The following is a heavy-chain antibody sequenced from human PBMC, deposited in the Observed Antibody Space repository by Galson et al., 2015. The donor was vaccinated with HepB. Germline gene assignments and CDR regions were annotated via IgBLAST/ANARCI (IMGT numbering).Heavy chain of an antibody. Sequence: SLRLSCAASGFTFSIYSMSWVRQAPGKGLEWVSSIYAAGTSTFYADSAKGRFAISRDNSKDTLYLQMNSLRVEDTALYYCAKDRVPDGRWNVDYWGQGTLVTVSS. D-gene: IGHD1-1*01. J-gene: IGHJ4*02. V-gene: IGHV3-23*01. CDR1: GFTFSIYS. CDR2: IYAAGTST. CDR3: AKDRVPDGRWNVDY.